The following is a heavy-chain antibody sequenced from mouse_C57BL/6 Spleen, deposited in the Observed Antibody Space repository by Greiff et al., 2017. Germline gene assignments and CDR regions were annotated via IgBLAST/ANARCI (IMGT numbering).Heavy chain of an antibody. CDR2: IYPGSGNT. CDR1: GYTFTDYY. D-gene: IGHD3-2*02. V-gene: IGHV1-76*01. CDR3: ARGQLRLHAMDY. Sequence: QLKQSGAELVRPGASVKLSCKASGYTFTDYYINWVKQRPGQGLEWIARIYPGSGNTYYNEKFKGKATLTAEKSSSTAYMQLSSLTSEDSAVYFCARGQLRLHAMDYWGQGTSVTVSS. J-gene: IGHJ4*01.